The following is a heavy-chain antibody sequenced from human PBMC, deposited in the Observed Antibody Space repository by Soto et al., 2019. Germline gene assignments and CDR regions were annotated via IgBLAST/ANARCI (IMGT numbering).Heavy chain of an antibody. CDR3: ARVLLVSPPSSCDY. CDR1: GYTFTSYG. CDR2: ISAYNGNT. V-gene: IGHV1-18*01. J-gene: IGHJ4*02. D-gene: IGHD2-2*01. Sequence: GASVKVSCKASGYTFTSYGISWVRQAPGQGLEWMGWISAYNGNTNYAQKLQGRVTMTTDTSTSTAYMELRSLRSDDTAVYYCARVLLVSPPSSCDYWGQGTLVSGFS.